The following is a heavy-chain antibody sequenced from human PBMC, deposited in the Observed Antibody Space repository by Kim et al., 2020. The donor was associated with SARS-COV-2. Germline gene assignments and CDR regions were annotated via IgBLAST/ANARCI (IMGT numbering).Heavy chain of an antibody. CDR1: GGSISSSNW. V-gene: IGHV4-4*02. J-gene: IGHJ6*02. CDR3: ASRAAGHYYYYGMDV. CDR2: IYHSGST. Sequence: SETLSLTCAVSGGSISSSNWWSWVRQPPGKGLEWIGEIYHSGSTNYNPSLKSRVTISVDKSKNQFSLKLSSVTAADTAVYYCASRAAGHYYYYGMDVWGQGTTVTVSS.